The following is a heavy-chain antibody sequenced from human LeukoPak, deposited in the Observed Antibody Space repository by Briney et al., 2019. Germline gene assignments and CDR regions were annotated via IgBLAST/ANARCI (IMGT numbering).Heavy chain of an antibody. CDR3: ARLKEYVDTAMVAWAFDI. CDR1: GGSISSRSYY. V-gene: IGHV4-39*07. CDR2: IYYSGST. D-gene: IGHD5-18*01. Sequence: PSETLSLTCTVSGGSISSRSYYWGWIRQPPGKGLEWIGSIYYSGSTYYNPSLKSRVTISVDTSKNQFSLKLSSVTAADTAVYYCARLKEYVDTAMVAWAFDIWGQGTMVTVSS. J-gene: IGHJ3*02.